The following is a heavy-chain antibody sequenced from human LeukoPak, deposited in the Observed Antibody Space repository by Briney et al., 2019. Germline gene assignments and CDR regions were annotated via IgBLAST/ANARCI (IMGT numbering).Heavy chain of an antibody. J-gene: IGHJ4*02. CDR3: AKDSAYYYDSSGYYYD. Sequence: GGSLRLSRAASGFTFSSYGMHWVRQAPGKGLEWVAVISYDGSNKYYADSVKGRFTISRDSSKNTLYLQMNSLRAEDTAMYYCAKDSAYYYDSSGYYYDWGQGTLVTVSS. CDR2: ISYDGSNK. D-gene: IGHD3-22*01. V-gene: IGHV3-30*18. CDR1: GFTFSSYG.